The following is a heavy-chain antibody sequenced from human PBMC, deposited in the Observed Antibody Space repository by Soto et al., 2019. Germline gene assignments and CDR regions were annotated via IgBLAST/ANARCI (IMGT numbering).Heavy chain of an antibody. V-gene: IGHV3-30*18. CDR3: AKEGGFGTESHLYHYGMEV. J-gene: IGHJ6*02. CDR1: GFTLSKYG. D-gene: IGHD6-25*01. Sequence: GGSLRLSCAASGFTLSKYGMHWVRQAPGKGLEWVAVISDDGSNKYYADYVKGRLTISRDNSKNTLYLQMNSLRLEDTAVYYCAKEGGFGTESHLYHYGMEVWGQGTTVTVSS. CDR2: ISDDGSNK.